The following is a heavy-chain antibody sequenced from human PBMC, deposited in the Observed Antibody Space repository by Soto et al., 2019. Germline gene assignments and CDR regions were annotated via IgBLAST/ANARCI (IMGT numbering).Heavy chain of an antibody. CDR2: IKQDGSEK. V-gene: IGHV3-7*01. D-gene: IGHD6-13*01. CDR1: GFTFSSYW. CDR3: ARVHPRIAAAGTAVGMDV. J-gene: IGHJ6*02. Sequence: GGSVRLSCAASGFTFSSYWMSWVRQAPGKGLEWVANIKQDGSEKYYVDSVKGRFTISRDNAKNSLYLQMNSLRAEDTAVYYCARVHPRIAAAGTAVGMDVWGQGTTVTVSS.